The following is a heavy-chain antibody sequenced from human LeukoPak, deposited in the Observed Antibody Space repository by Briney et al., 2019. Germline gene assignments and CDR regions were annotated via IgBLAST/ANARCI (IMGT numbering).Heavy chain of an antibody. CDR3: ARDNGMATIEGAFDI. J-gene: IGHJ3*02. CDR1: RGSISSNY. V-gene: IGHV4-59*01. D-gene: IGHD5-24*01. CDR2: MHYSGST. Sequence: NSSETLSLTCTVSRGSISSNYWGWIRQPPGKGLEWIGYMHYSGSTNYSPSLKSRVTISVDMSKSQFSLKLSAVTAADTAVYYCARDNGMATIEGAFDIWGQGTMVTVSS.